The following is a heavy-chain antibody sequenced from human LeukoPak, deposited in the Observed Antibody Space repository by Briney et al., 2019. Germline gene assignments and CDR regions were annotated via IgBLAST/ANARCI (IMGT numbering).Heavy chain of an antibody. J-gene: IGHJ6*02. Sequence: PSETLSLTCAVYGGSFSGYYWSGIRQPPGKGLEWSGEINHSGSTNYNPSLKSRVTISVATSNTPFSLRLSSVTAADTAVYYCARAPVAPRYCSSTSCRGSIYYYGMDVWGQGTTVTVSS. D-gene: IGHD2-2*01. CDR2: INHSGST. CDR1: GGSFSGYY. V-gene: IGHV4-34*01. CDR3: ARAPVAPRYCSSTSCRGSIYYYGMDV.